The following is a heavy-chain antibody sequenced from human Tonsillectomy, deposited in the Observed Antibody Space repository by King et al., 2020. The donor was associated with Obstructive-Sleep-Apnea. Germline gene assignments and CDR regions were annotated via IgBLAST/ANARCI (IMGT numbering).Heavy chain of an antibody. Sequence: VQLVESGGGVVQPGRSLRLSCAASGFTFTSYSMHWVRQAPGKGLAWLAVIFDDGNNKDYADSVKGRFTISRDNSDNTLYLQMNNLRADDTAIYYCAREYYGSGTDAFDIWGQGTRVTVSS. CDR1: GFTFTSYS. CDR3: AREYYGSGTDAFDI. CDR2: IFDDGNNK. V-gene: IGHV3-30-3*01. J-gene: IGHJ3*02. D-gene: IGHD3-10*01.